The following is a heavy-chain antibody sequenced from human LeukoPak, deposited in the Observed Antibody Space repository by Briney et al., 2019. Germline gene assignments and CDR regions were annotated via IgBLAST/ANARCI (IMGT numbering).Heavy chain of an antibody. Sequence: PGGSLRLSCAASGFTFSSYGMSWVRQAPGKGLEWVSAISGSGGSTYYADSVKGRFTISRDNSKNTLYLQMNSLRAEDTAVYYCAKWDTYYDSSGYYFYWGQGTLVTVSP. V-gene: IGHV3-23*01. CDR1: GFTFSSYG. CDR3: AKWDTYYDSSGYYFY. CDR2: ISGSGGST. J-gene: IGHJ4*02. D-gene: IGHD3-22*01.